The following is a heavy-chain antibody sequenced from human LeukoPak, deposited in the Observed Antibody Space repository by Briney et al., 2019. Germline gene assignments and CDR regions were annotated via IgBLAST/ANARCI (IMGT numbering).Heavy chain of an antibody. CDR3: AKDGTFGGGWFDY. Sequence: PGGSLRLSCAASGFTFSSYAMSWVRQAPGKGLEWVSAISGSGVGTYYTNSVQGRFTISRDNSKNTLYLQMNSLRAEDTALYYCAKDGTFGGGWFDYWGQGALVTVSS. CDR1: GFTFSSYA. D-gene: IGHD6-19*01. CDR2: ISGSGVGT. V-gene: IGHV3-23*01. J-gene: IGHJ4*02.